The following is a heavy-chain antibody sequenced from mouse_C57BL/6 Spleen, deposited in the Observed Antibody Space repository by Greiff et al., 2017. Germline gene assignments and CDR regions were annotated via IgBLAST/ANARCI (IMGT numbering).Heavy chain of an antibody. Sequence: VQLQQSGAELVKPGASVKISCKASGYAFSSYWMNWVKQRPGKGLAWIRQIYPGDGDTNYNGKFKGKATLTADKSSSTAYMQLSSLTSEDSAVYFWARSTTVVATENAMDYWVKEPQSPSPQ. D-gene: IGHD1-1*01. V-gene: IGHV1-80*01. CDR2: IYPGDGDT. J-gene: IGHJ4*01. CDR3: ARSTTVVATENAMDY. CDR1: GYAFSSYW.